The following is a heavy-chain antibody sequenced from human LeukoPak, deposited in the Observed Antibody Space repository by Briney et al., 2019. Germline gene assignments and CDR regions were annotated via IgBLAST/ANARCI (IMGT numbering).Heavy chain of an antibody. CDR2: ISGNGGST. D-gene: IGHD2/OR15-2a*01. Sequence: HPGGSLRLSCAASGFTFSSDAMSWVRQAPGKGLEWVSAISGNGGSTYYADSVKGRFTISRDNSKNTLYLQMNSLRAEDTAVYYCAKVGKTDQNHFFTTKKKQLDDWGQGTPLSASS. J-gene: IGHJ4*02. V-gene: IGHV3-23*01. CDR1: GFTFSSDA. CDR3: AKVGKTDQNHFFTTKKKQLDD.